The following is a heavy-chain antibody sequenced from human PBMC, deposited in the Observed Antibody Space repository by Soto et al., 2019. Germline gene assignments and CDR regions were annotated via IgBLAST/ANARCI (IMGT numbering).Heavy chain of an antibody. D-gene: IGHD5-12*01. CDR3: ASCGWLRWGAEDYYYGLDV. CDR1: GYTFTSYG. Sequence: QVQLVQSGAEVKKPGASVKVSCKASGYTFTSYGISWVRQAPGQGLEWMGWISAYNGNTNYAQKLQGRVTMTTDTSRSTAYRELRRLRSDDTAVYYCASCGWLRWGAEDYYYGLDVWGQGTTVTVSS. CDR2: ISAYNGNT. V-gene: IGHV1-18*04. J-gene: IGHJ6*02.